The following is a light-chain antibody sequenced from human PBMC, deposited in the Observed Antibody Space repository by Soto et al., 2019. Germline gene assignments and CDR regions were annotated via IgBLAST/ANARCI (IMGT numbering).Light chain of an antibody. V-gene: IGLV2-14*01. Sequence: QSALTQPASVSGSPGQSITISCIGNSSDIGAYNYVSWYQQHPGKVPKLMIYEVTNRPSGLSNRFSGSKSGNTASLTISGLQTEDEADYFCSSYTSTSTLYVFGTGTKVTVL. CDR1: SSDIGAYNY. J-gene: IGLJ1*01. CDR2: EVT. CDR3: SSYTSTSTLYV.